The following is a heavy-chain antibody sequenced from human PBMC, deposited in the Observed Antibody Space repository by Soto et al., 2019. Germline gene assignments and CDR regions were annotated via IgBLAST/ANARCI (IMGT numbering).Heavy chain of an antibody. J-gene: IGHJ6*03. CDR2: ISGSGGST. CDR1: GFTFAGYA. Sequence: PGGSLRLSCASSGFTFAGYAMTLVRQAPGKGLEWVSAISGSGGSTYYADSVKGRFTISRDNSKNTLYLHMNSLRAEDTAVYYCARGDLGGGFPSYYYMDVWGKGTTVTVSS. CDR3: ARGDLGGGFPSYYYMDV. V-gene: IGHV3-23*01. D-gene: IGHD3-16*01.